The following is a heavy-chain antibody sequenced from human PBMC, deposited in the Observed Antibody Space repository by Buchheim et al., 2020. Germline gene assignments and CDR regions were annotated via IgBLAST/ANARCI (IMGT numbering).Heavy chain of an antibody. CDR2: ISGSGGST. Sequence: EVQLLESGGGLVQPGGSLRLSCAASGFTFSSYAMSWVRQAPGKGLEWVSAISGSGGSTYYADSVKGRFTISRDNYKNTLTRPMNSLRAEDTAVYYCAKDRSFFYSSSSGVWDYWGQGTL. D-gene: IGHD6-6*01. CDR1: GFTFSSYA. V-gene: IGHV3-23*01. J-gene: IGHJ4*02. CDR3: AKDRSFFYSSSSGVWDY.